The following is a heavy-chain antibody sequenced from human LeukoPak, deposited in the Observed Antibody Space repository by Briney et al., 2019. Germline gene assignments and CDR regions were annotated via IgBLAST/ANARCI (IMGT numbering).Heavy chain of an antibody. V-gene: IGHV1-18*01. CDR1: GYTFTSYG. D-gene: IGHD6-13*01. CDR3: ARNSWGFYYYYYMDV. J-gene: IGHJ6*03. CDR2: ISAYNGNT. Sequence: ASVKVSCKASGYTFTSYGISWVRQAPGQGLEWMGWISAYNGNTNYAQKLQGRVTITTDTSTSTAYMELRSLRSDDTAVYYCARNSWGFYYYYYMDVWGKGTTVTVSS.